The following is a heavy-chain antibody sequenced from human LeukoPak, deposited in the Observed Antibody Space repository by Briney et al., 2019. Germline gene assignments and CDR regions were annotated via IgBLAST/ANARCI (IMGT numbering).Heavy chain of an antibody. CDR2: ICGSGGRT. D-gene: IGHD2-15*01. CDR3: AKDLYGGKQAADY. CDR1: GFTFSSYA. J-gene: IGHJ4*02. V-gene: IGHV3-23*01. Sequence: GGSLRLSCAASGFTFSSYAMSWVRETPGEGVEWGSAICGSGGRTYYADSVKGRFTISRDNSKNTLYLQMNSLRAEDTAVYYCAKDLYGGKQAADYWGQGTLVTVSS.